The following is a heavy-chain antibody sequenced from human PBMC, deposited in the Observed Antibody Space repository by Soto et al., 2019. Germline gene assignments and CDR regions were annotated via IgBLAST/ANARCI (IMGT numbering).Heavy chain of an antibody. Sequence: SETLSLTCTVSGGSISSSSYYWGWIRQPPGKGLEWIGSIYYSGSTYYNPSLKSRVTISVDTSKNQLSLKLSSVTAANTAVYYCARADYGDGIWFDPWGQGTLVTVPS. J-gene: IGHJ5*02. V-gene: IGHV4-39*01. CDR2: IYYSGST. D-gene: IGHD4-17*01. CDR1: GGSISSSSYY. CDR3: ARADYGDGIWFDP.